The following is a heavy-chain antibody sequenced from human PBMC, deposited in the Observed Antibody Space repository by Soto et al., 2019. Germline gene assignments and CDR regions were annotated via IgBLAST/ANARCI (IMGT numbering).Heavy chain of an antibody. CDR2: INQDGSEK. V-gene: IGHV3-7*01. J-gene: IGHJ4*01. D-gene: IGHD2-8*01. Sequence: PGGSLILSCVVSQISFSSYWMTWVRQAPGKGLECVAKINQDGSEKYYEDSVKGRFTISRDNTKNSLYLHRNSLRAEDTAVYSCATDHKGPNYWGHGTMVTVS. CDR1: QISFSSYW. CDR3: ATDHKGPNY.